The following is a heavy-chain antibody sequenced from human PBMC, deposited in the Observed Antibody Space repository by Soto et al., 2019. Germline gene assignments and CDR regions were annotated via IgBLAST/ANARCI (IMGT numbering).Heavy chain of an antibody. CDR1: GGSISSYY. Sequence: QVQLQESGPGLVKPSETLSLTCTVSGGSISSYYWSWIRQPPGKGLEWIGHIYYSWSTNYNPSLKSRVTISVDTSKNPFSLKLSSVTAADTAVYYCARADGDGYLGTGPGWFDPWGQGTLVTVSS. V-gene: IGHV4-59*01. J-gene: IGHJ5*02. CDR2: IYYSWST. D-gene: IGHD5-12*01. CDR3: ARADGDGYLGTGPGWFDP.